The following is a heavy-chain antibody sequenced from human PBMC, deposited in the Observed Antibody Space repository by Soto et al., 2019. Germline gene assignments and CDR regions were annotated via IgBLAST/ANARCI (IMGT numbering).Heavy chain of an antibody. CDR2: IKPDGSEK. CDR3: ARGHCGMDV. V-gene: IGHV3-7*03. CDR1: GFTFSDHW. Sequence: EVQLVESGGGLVQPGGSLRLSCAASGFTFSDHWMTWVRQAPGKGLEWVANIKPDGSEKYHVDSVKGRFTISRDNAENSVCLQMNSLRAEDTAVYYCARGHCGMDVWVQGATVTVSS. J-gene: IGHJ6*02.